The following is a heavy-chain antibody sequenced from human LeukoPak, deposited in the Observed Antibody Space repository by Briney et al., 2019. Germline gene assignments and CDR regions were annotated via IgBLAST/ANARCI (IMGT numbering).Heavy chain of an antibody. V-gene: IGHV3-74*01. CDR3: ARDLSLGSGEF. CDR2: INPEETTT. Sequence: GGSLRLSCAASGFTFSTHWMHWVRQAPGKGLVWVSRINPEETTTSYADSVKGRFTISRDNSKNTLYLQMNSLRAEDTAVYYCARDLSLGSGEFWGPGTLVTVSS. J-gene: IGHJ4*02. CDR1: GFTFSTHW. D-gene: IGHD3-10*01.